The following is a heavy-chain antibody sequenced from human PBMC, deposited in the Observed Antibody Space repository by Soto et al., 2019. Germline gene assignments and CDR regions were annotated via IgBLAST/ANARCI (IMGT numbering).Heavy chain of an antibody. CDR2: IYYSGST. J-gene: IGHJ6*02. D-gene: IGHD3-3*01. Sequence: SDTLSLTCTFSGGSVSSGSYYLSWLRPPPGKGLEWIGYIYYSGSTNYNPSLKSRVTISVDTSKNQFSLKLSSVTAADTAVYYCARDWAYYDFWSGHSHYGMDVWGQGTTVTVS. V-gene: IGHV4-61*01. CDR3: ARDWAYYDFWSGHSHYGMDV. CDR1: GGSVSSGSYY.